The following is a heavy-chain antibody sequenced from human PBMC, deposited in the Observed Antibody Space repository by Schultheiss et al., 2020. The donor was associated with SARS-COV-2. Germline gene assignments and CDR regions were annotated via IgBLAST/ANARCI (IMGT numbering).Heavy chain of an antibody. V-gene: IGHV3-48*03. Sequence: GGSLRLPCAASGFTFSSYEMNWVRQAPGKGLEWVSYISSSGSTIYYADSVKGRFTISRDNAKNSLYLQMNSLRAEDTAVYYCVGMAENAFDIWGQGTMVTVSS. CDR2: ISSSGSTI. CDR3: VGMAENAFDI. CDR1: GFTFSSYE. J-gene: IGHJ3*02. D-gene: IGHD5-24*01.